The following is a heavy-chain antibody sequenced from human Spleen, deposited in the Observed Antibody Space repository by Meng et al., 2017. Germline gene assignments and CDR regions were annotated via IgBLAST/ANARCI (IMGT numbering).Heavy chain of an antibody. CDR2: ISYGGNKQ. V-gene: IGHV3-30*01. J-gene: IGHJ4*02. CDR3: ARDKFEYCDGDCYSDY. Sequence: GESLKISCAASGFTFSHYAIHWVRQAPGKGLEWVAVISYGGNKQYYGDPVKGRFTIFRDNSKNTVYLHMNSLRAEDTAMYYCARDKFEYCDGDCYSDYWGQGTPVTVSS. D-gene: IGHD2-21*02. CDR1: GFTFSHYA.